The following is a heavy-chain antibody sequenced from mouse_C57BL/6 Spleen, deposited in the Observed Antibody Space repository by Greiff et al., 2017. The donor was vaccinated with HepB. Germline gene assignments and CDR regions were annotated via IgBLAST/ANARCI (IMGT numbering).Heavy chain of an antibody. CDR3: ARGGDPDY. J-gene: IGHJ2*01. CDR1: GYTFTSYW. V-gene: IGHV1-69*01. Sequence: VQLQQPGAELVMPGASVKLSCKASGYTFTSYWMHWVKQRPGQGLEWIGEIDPSDSYTNYNQKFKGKSTLTVDKSSSTAYMQLSSLTSEDSAVYYCARGGDPDYWGQGTTLTVSS. CDR2: IDPSDSYT.